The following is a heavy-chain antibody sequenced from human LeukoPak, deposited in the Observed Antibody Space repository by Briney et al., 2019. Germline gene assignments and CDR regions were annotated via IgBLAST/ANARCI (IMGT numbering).Heavy chain of an antibody. V-gene: IGHV1-69*04. J-gene: IGHJ6*02. CDR2: IIPILGIA. D-gene: IGHD2-2*01. CDR3: ARDKDIVVVPAAASYYYYGMDV. CDR1: GGTFSSYA. Sequence: SVKVSCKASGGTFSSYAISWVRQAPGQGLEWMGRIIPILGIANYAQKFQGRVTITAGKSTSTAYMELSSLRSEDTAVYYCARDKDIVVVPAAASYYYYGMDVWGQGTTVTVSS.